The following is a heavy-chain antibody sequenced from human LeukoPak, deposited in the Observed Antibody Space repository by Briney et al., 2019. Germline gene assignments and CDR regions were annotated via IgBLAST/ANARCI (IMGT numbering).Heavy chain of an antibody. V-gene: IGHV5-51*01. CDR2: IYPGDSDT. D-gene: IGHD3-10*01. J-gene: IGHJ3*02. CDR1: GYSFTSYW. CDR3: ARPSGSYGSGRAWIAFDI. Sequence: GESLKISCRGSGYSFTSYWIGWVRQMPGKGLEWMGIIYPGDSDTRYSPSFQGQVTISADKSISTAYLQWSSLKASDTAMYYCARPSGSYGSGRAWIAFDIWGQGTMVTVSS.